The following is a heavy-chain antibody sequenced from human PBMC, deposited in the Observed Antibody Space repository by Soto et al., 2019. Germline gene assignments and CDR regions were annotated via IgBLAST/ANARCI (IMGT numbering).Heavy chain of an antibody. CDR1: GGSISSGDYY. J-gene: IGHJ5*02. CDR2: IYYSGST. D-gene: IGHD2-2*01. V-gene: IGHV4-30-4*01. CDR3: AKDLSGLHWSSTSCCPFASKYHWFDP. Sequence: SETLSLTCTVSGGSISSGDYYWSWIRQPPGKGLEWIGYIYYSGSTYYNPSLKRRVTISVNTSKKQFSLKLSSVTADDAAVYFCAKDLSGLHWSSTSCCPFASKYHWFDPWGQGTLVTVSS.